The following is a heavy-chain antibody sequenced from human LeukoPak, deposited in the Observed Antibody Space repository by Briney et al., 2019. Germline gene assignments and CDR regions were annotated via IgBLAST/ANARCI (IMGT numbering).Heavy chain of an antibody. Sequence: SQTLSLTCAISGDSVSSNSAAWNWIRQSPSGGLEWLGRTYYRSKWYNDYAVSVKSQITINPDTSKNQFSPQLNSVTPEDTAVYYCARAEQWLAIYYYYYGMDVWGQGTTVTVSS. J-gene: IGHJ6*02. CDR3: ARAEQWLAIYYYYYGMDV. CDR1: GDSVSSNSAA. D-gene: IGHD6-19*01. CDR2: TYYRSKWYN. V-gene: IGHV6-1*01.